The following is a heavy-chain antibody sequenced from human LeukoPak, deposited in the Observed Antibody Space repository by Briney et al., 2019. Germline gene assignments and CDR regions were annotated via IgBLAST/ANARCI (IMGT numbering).Heavy chain of an antibody. CDR1: GFILSSYG. V-gene: IGHV3-23*01. J-gene: IGHJ4*02. D-gene: IGHD3-16*01. CDR3: AKGAPYYSPSKFDY. Sequence: GGSLRLSCVASGFILSSYGMSWVRQAPGKGLEWVSAISSSTGLTYYGDSVKGRFTISRDNSKHTLYMQMNSLRAEDTAVYYCAKGAPYYSPSKFDYWGQGTLVTVSS. CDR2: ISSSTGLT.